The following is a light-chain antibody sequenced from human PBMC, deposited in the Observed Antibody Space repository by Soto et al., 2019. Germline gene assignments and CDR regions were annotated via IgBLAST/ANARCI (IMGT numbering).Light chain of an antibody. CDR3: QQYNNWPPWT. CDR2: GAS. Sequence: EIGITQSPATLSVSPGERATLSCRASQSVSSNLAWYQQKPGQAPRLLIYGASTRATGIPARFSGSGSGIEFTLTISSLQSEDFALYYCQQYNNWPPWTFGQGTKVEIK. CDR1: QSVSSN. J-gene: IGKJ1*01. V-gene: IGKV3-15*01.